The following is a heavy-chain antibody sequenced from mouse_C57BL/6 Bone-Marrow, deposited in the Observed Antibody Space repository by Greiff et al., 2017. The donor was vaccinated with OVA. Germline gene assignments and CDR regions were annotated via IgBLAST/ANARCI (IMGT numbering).Heavy chain of an antibody. V-gene: IGHV1-76*01. CDR1: GYTFTDYY. J-gene: IGHJ2*01. Sequence: VKLVESGAELVRPGASVKLSCKASGYTFTDYYINWVKQRPGQGLEWIARIYPGSGNTYYNEKFKGKATLTAEKSSSTAYMQLSSLTSEDSAVYFCARRGLTTVVAGGGYYFDYWGQGTTLTVSS. CDR3: ARRGLTTVVAGGGYYFDY. D-gene: IGHD1-1*01. CDR2: IYPGSGNT.